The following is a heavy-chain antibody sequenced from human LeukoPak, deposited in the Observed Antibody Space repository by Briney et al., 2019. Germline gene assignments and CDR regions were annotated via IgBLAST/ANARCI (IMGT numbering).Heavy chain of an antibody. J-gene: IGHJ4*02. Sequence: GGSLRLSCVASGFTFNNHGTSWVRQAPGKGLEWVSNINRGGGDKHYVDSVKGRFTISSDSAKNSLYLQMNSLRAEDTAVYYCARYSGYSGFAFDSWGQGTLVTVSA. CDR1: GFTFNNHG. V-gene: IGHV3-7*03. CDR3: ARYSGYSGFAFDS. D-gene: IGHD5-12*01. CDR2: INRGGGDK.